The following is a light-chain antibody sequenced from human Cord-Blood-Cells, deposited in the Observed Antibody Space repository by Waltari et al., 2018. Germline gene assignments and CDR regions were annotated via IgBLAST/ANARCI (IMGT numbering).Light chain of an antibody. V-gene: IGKV2-40*01. Sequence: IVMTQTPLSLPVTPGEPASISCRSSKSLLDSDDGKTYLDWYLQKTGQSPQLLIYTLSYLASGVPYRFSGSGSGTDFTLKISRVEAEDVGVYYCMQRIEFPWTFGQGTKVEIK. J-gene: IGKJ1*01. CDR1: KSLLDSDDGKTY. CDR3: MQRIEFPWT. CDR2: TLS.